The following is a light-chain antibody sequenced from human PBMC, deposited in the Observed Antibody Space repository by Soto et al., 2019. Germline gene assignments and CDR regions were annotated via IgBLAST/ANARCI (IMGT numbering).Light chain of an antibody. Sequence: ILLTHSPATLSLSPGERSTLSGRASQSGSSYLAWYQRKPCQAPRLLIYDASNRATGIQDRFSGSGAGTDFALTINSLIPDDYAFYHCQQYSTWPFTGTFGQVTKLDIK. CDR2: DAS. CDR3: QQYSTWPFTGT. J-gene: IGKJ1*01. CDR1: QSGSSY. V-gene: IGKV3-11*01.